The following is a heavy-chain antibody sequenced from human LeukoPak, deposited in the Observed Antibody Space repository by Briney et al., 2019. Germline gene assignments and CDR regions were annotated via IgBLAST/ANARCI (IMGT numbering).Heavy chain of an antibody. CDR1: GGSISSYY. V-gene: IGHV4-59*12. D-gene: IGHD6-6*01. CDR2: IYYSGST. J-gene: IGHJ5*02. Sequence: SETLSLTCTVSGGSISSYYWSWIRQPPGKGLEWIGYIYYSGSTNYNPSLKSRVTISVDTSKNQFSLKLISVTAADTAVYYCARKGGGQLVNTRRWFDPWGQGTLVTVSS. CDR3: ARKGGGQLVNTRRWFDP.